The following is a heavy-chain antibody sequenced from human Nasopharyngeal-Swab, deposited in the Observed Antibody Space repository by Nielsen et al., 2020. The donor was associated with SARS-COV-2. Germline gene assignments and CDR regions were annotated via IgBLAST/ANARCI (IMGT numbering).Heavy chain of an antibody. Sequence: GESLKISCAASGFTFSSYWMSWVRQAAGKGLEWVANIKQDGSEKYYVDSVKGRFTISRDNAKNSLYLQMNSLRAEGTAVYYCARGYGSYPYYYGMDVWGQGTTVTVSS. CDR2: IKQDGSEK. J-gene: IGHJ6*02. CDR1: GFTFSSYW. V-gene: IGHV3-7*01. D-gene: IGHD1-26*01. CDR3: ARGYGSYPYYYGMDV.